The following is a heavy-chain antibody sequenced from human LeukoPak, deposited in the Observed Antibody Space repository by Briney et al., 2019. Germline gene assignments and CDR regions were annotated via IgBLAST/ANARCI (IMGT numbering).Heavy chain of an antibody. CDR2: MNPNSGNT. CDR3: ARSYCSSTSCFDAFDI. J-gene: IGHJ3*02. Sequence: ASVKVSCKASGGTFTSYDINWVRQATGQGLEWMGWMNPNSGNTGYAQKFQGRVTITRNTSISTAYMELSSLRSEDTAVYYCARSYCSSTSCFDAFDIWGQGTMVTVSS. CDR1: GGTFTSYD. D-gene: IGHD2-2*01. V-gene: IGHV1-8*03.